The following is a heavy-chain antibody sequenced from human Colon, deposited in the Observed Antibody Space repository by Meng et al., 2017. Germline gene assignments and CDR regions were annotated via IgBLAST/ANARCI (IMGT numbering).Heavy chain of an antibody. V-gene: IGHV3-33*01. J-gene: IGHJ4*02. CDR1: TLTFRNYG. D-gene: IGHD3-16*01. CDR2: IWYDGSKR. CDR3: ARDVWDHVYKSLDY. Sequence: GGSLRLSCTESTLTFRNYGMHWVRQAPGKGLEWLADIWYDGSKRYYAESVGGRFTISRDNSENTLYLQMNSLRTEDTAVYYCARDVWDHVYKSLDYWGQGIPVTVSS.